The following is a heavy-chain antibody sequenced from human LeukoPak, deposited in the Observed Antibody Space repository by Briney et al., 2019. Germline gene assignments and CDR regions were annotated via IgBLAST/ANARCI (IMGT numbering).Heavy chain of an antibody. CDR3: ARLRGYNRGWSEFDY. D-gene: IGHD6-19*01. J-gene: IGHJ4*02. Sequence: GESLKISCKGSGYSFTTYWIGWVRQMPGKGLEWMGIIYPGDSDTRYSPSFQEGQVIISADKSIGTAYLRWSSLKASDTAMYYCARLRGYNRGWSEFDYWGQGTLVTVSS. CDR1: GYSFTTYW. CDR2: IYPGDSDT. V-gene: IGHV5-51*01.